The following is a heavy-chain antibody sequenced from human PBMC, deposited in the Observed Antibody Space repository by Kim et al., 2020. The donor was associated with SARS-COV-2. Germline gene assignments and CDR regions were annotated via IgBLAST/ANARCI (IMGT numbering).Heavy chain of an antibody. CDR2: LNHDETNI. Sequence: GGSLRLSCTASGFTFSTYWMHWVRQAPGKGPVWVSRLNHDETNIRYADSVKGRFTVSRDNAKNTLYLQMNSLRVEDTAVYYCARDQTAAGPTTFVYWGEG. V-gene: IGHV3-74*01. CDR3: ARDQTAAGPTTFVY. J-gene: IGHJ4*02. D-gene: IGHD6-13*01. CDR1: GFTFSTYW.